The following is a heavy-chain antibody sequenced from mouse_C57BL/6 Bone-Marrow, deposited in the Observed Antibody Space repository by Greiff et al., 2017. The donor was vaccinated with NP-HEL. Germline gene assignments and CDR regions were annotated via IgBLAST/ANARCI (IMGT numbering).Heavy chain of an antibody. CDR1: GYTFTDYE. D-gene: IGHD1-1*01. J-gene: IGHJ3*01. Sequence: VQLQQSGAELVRPGASVTLSCKASGYTFTDYEMHWVKQTPVHGLEWIGAIDPETGGTAYNQKFKGKAILTADKSSSTAYMELRSLTSEYCAVYYCTDYDGSTWFAYWGKGTLVTVSA. CDR3: TDYDGSTWFAY. CDR2: IDPETGGT. V-gene: IGHV1-15*01.